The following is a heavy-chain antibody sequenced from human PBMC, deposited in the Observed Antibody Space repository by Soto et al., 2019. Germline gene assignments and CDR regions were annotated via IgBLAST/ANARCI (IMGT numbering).Heavy chain of an antibody. V-gene: IGHV3-23*01. CDR2: ISGSGATT. CDR3: AKPPYSSSTFYYYGMDV. CDR1: GFTFSSYA. J-gene: IGHJ6*02. D-gene: IGHD6-6*01. Sequence: EEQLLESGGGLVQPGGSLRLSCAASGFTFSSYAMSWVRQAPGKGLEWVSAISGSGATTYHADSVKGRFTISRENSKNKLYLQMNSLRAEDTAVYYCAKPPYSSSTFYYYGMDVWGRVTTVTVSS.